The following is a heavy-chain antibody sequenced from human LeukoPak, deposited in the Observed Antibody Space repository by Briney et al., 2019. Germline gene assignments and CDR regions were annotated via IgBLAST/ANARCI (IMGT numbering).Heavy chain of an antibody. V-gene: IGHV3-21*01. Sequence: GGSLRLSCAASGFTFSSYSMNWVRRAPGKGLEWVSSISSSSSYIYYADSVKGRFTISRDNSKNTLYLQMNSLRAEDTAVYYCARGGLHNYYYMDVWGKGTTVTVSS. CDR2: ISSSSSYI. CDR1: GFTFSSYS. J-gene: IGHJ6*03. D-gene: IGHD2-15*01. CDR3: ARGGLHNYYYMDV.